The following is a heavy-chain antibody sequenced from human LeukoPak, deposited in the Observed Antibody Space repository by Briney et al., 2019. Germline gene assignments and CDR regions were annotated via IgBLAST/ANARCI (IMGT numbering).Heavy chain of an antibody. CDR3: ARIGHEDYYFDY. CDR1: GGSISSYF. V-gene: IGHV4-59*01. CDR2: IYYSGST. J-gene: IGHJ4*02. Sequence: SEALSLTCTVSGGSISSYFWSWIRQPPGKGLEWIGYIYYSGSTNYNPSLKSRVTISVDTSKNQFSLKLSSVTAADTAVYYCARIGHEDYYFDYWGQGTLVTVSS.